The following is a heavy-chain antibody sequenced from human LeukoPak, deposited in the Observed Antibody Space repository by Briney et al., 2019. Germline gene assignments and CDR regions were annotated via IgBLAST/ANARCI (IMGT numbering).Heavy chain of an antibody. J-gene: IGHJ6*02. CDR2: IYYSGST. D-gene: IGHD3-10*01. Sequence: SETLSLTCTVSGGSISSSSYYWGWIRQPPGKGLEWIGSIYYSGSTYYNPSLKSRVTISVDTSKNQFSLKLSSVTAADTAVYYCAKTWDYYGSGSYPYYYGMDVWGQGTLVTVSS. CDR1: GGSISSSSYY. V-gene: IGHV4-39*01. CDR3: AKTWDYYGSGSYPYYYGMDV.